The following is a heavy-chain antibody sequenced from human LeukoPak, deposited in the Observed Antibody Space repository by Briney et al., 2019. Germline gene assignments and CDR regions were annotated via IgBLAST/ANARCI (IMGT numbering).Heavy chain of an antibody. V-gene: IGHV3-30*18. CDR3: AKAIGHGSGWSFDY. D-gene: IGHD6-19*01. CDR1: GFTFSSYG. Sequence: GGSLRLSCAASGFTFSSYGMHWVRQAPGKGLEWVAVISYDGSNKYYADSVKGRFTISRDNSKNTLYLQMNSLRAEDTAVYYCAKAIGHGSGWSFDYWGQGTLVTVSS. CDR2: ISYDGSNK. J-gene: IGHJ4*02.